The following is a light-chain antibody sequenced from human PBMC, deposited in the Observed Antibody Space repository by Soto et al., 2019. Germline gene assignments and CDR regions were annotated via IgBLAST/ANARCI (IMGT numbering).Light chain of an antibody. CDR3: QQYGSSPLT. Sequence: EIVLTQSPGTLSLSPGERATLSCRASQSVSSSYLDWYQQKPGQAPRLLIYGASSRATGIPDRFSGSGSGTDFTLTISRLEPEDFAVCYCQQYGSSPLTFGGGTKVEIK. CDR1: QSVSSSY. CDR2: GAS. J-gene: IGKJ4*01. V-gene: IGKV3-20*01.